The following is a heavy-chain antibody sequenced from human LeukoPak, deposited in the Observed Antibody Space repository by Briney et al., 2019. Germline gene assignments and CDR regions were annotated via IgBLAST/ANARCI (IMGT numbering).Heavy chain of an antibody. D-gene: IGHD1-7*01. J-gene: IGHJ3*02. CDR3: ASYNWNYGGAFDI. CDR1: GFTFSSYS. CDR2: ISSSSSYI. Sequence: GGSLRLSCAASGFTFSSYSMNWVRQAPGKGLEWVSSISSSSSYIYYADSVKGRFTISRGNAKNSLYLQMNSLRAEDTAVYYCASYNWNYGGAFDIWGQGTMVTVSS. V-gene: IGHV3-21*01.